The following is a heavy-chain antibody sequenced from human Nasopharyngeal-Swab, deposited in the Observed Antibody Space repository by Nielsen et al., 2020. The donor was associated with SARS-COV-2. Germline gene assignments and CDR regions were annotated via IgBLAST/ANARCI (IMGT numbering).Heavy chain of an antibody. D-gene: IGHD4-17*01. V-gene: IGHV3-7*01. CDR3: VRDRYYGTTVLDAFDN. CDR2: IKQDGSEK. Sequence: GESLKITCAASGFTFSSYWMSWVRQAPGKGLEWVANIKQDGSEKYYVDSVKGRFTISRDNAKNSLYLQMNSLRAEDTAVYYCVRDRYYGTTVLDAFDNWGQGTMVTVSS. CDR1: GFTFSSYW. J-gene: IGHJ3*02.